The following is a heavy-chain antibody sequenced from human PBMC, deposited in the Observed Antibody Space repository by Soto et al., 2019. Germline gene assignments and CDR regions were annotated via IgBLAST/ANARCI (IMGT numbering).Heavy chain of an antibody. V-gene: IGHV3-74*01. CDR1: GFVFNMYW. Sequence: EVQLVQSGGGLVQPGGSVRLSCAASGFVFNMYWMHWVRQAPGKGLEWVSRISDDGSRIHYADSVKGRFSLSRDNAPNILVLEMTALRDDDTAVYYCVKGPRPSSVGTGAFWGQGSPITVSS. CDR2: ISDDGSRI. D-gene: IGHD3-10*01. J-gene: IGHJ4*02. CDR3: VKGPRPSSVGTGAF.